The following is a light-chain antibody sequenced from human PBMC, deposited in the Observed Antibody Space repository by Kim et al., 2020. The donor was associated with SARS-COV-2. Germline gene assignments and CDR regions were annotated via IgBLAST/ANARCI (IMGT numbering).Light chain of an antibody. CDR1: QSISSS. CDR3: QHYNSYPWT. V-gene: IGKV1-5*03. Sequence: ASVGDRVTITCRASQSISSSLAWYQQKPGKAPKALIYKASSLESGVPLRFSGSGSGTEFTLTISSLQPDDFATYYCQHYNSYPWTFGQGTRVDIK. J-gene: IGKJ1*01. CDR2: KAS.